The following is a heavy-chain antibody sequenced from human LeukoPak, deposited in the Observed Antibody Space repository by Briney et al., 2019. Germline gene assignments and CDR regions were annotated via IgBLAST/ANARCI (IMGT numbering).Heavy chain of an antibody. D-gene: IGHD2-2*01. CDR1: GGSISSSIYY. CDR3: ARRYCSSTSCLFDY. CDR2: IFYSGST. J-gene: IGHJ4*02. Sequence: PSETLSLTCTVSGGSISSSIYYWGWIRQPPGKGLEWIGSIFYSGSTYYNPSLKSRVTISVDTSKNQFSLKLSSVTPADTAVYYCARRYCSSTSCLFDYWGQGTLVTVSS. V-gene: IGHV4-39*07.